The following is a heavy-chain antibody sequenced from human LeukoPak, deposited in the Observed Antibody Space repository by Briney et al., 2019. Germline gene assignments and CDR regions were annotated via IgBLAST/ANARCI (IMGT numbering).Heavy chain of an antibody. V-gene: IGHV4-34*01. CDR3: ASRGRWLNPRAFDY. D-gene: IGHD5-24*01. CDR2: INHSGST. CDR1: GGSFSGYY. Sequence: SETLSLTCAVYGGSFSGYYWSWIRQPPGKGLEWIGEINHSGSTNYNPSLKSRVTISVDTSKNQFSLKLSSVTAADTAVYYCASRGRWLNPRAFDYWGQGTLVTVSS. J-gene: IGHJ4*02.